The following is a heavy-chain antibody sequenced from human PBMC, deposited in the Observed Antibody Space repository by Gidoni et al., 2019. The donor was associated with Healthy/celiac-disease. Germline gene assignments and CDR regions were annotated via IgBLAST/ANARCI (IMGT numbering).Heavy chain of an antibody. CDR1: GGSISSYY. CDR2: IYYSGST. J-gene: IGHJ1*01. V-gene: IGHV4-59*01. Sequence: QVQLQESGPGLVKPSATLSLTCTASGGSISSYYWSWIRQPPGKGREWIGYIYYSGSTNYNPSLKSRFTTSVDTSKNQFSLKLSSVTAADTAVYYCARVGGKAYDSSGYYLMYWGQGTLVTVSS. CDR3: ARVGGKAYDSSGYYLMY. D-gene: IGHD3-22*01.